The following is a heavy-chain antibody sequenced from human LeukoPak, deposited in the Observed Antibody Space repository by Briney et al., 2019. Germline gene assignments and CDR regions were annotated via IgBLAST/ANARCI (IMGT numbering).Heavy chain of an antibody. CDR1: GVTFSSDW. CDR3: ARVTGYSSSPGVDY. D-gene: IGHD6-6*01. V-gene: IGHV3-7*01. CDR2: IKQDGSEE. J-gene: IGHJ4*02. Sequence: GGALRLSCADSGVTFSSDWMSWVRQAPGKGLERVAKIKQDGSEEYYVDSVRGRFTISRDNAKNSLYLQMNSLRAEDTAVYYCARVTGYSSSPGVDYWGQGTLVTVSS.